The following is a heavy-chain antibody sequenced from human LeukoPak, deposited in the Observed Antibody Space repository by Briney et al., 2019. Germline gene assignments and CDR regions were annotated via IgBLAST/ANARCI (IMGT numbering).Heavy chain of an antibody. J-gene: IGHJ1*01. V-gene: IGHV4-59*01. Sequence: PSETLSLTCTVSGGSISIYYWRWIRQPPGKGLEWIGYIYYSGSTNYNPSLKSRVTISVDTSKNQFSVKLSSVTAADTAVYSCARGYSSWNPWGQGTLVTVSS. D-gene: IGHD6-13*01. CDR3: ARGYSSWNP. CDR2: IYYSGST. CDR1: GGSISIYY.